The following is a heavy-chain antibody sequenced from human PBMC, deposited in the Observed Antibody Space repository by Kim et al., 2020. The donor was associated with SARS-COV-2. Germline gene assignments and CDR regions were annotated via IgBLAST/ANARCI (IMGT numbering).Heavy chain of an antibody. J-gene: IGHJ3*02. CDR3: ARADYSGAFDI. CDR1: GFTFSSYA. Sequence: GGSLRLSCAAPGFTFSSYAMHWVRQAPGKGLEWVAVISYDGSNKYYADSVKGRFTISRDNSKNTLYLQMNSLRAEDTAVYYCARADYSGAFDIWGQGTMVTVSS. D-gene: IGHD2-15*01. CDR2: ISYDGSNK. V-gene: IGHV3-30-3*01.